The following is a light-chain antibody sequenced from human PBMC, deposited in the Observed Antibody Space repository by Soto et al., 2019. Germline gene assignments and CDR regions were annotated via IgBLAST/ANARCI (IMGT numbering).Light chain of an antibody. J-gene: IGKJ1*01. CDR2: GGS. V-gene: IGKV3-20*01. CDR1: QSVSSNH. CDR3: QQYSSSRT. Sequence: DIVLTHSPGTLSLSPVERSTLSCRASQSVSSNHLAWYQQKPGQAPRLLIYGGSSRATGIPVRFSGSGSETDFTLTITRLEPEDFAVYYCQQYSSSRTFGQGTKVDIK.